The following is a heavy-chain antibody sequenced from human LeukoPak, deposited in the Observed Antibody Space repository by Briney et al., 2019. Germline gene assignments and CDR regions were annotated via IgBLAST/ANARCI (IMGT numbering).Heavy chain of an antibody. D-gene: IGHD3-10*01. J-gene: IGHJ6*02. Sequence: GGSLRLSCAASGFPFSSYGMHWVRQAPGKGLEWVAVISYDGSKKYYADSVKGRFTISRDNSNNTMYLQKNSLRSEYTALYYCATRVFIGRFGEGYGMDVWGQGTTVTVSS. V-gene: IGHV3-30*03. CDR1: GFPFSSYG. CDR2: ISYDGSKK. CDR3: ATRVFIGRFGEGYGMDV.